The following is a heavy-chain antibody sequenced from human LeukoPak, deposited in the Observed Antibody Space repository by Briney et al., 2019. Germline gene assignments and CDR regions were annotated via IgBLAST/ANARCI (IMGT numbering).Heavy chain of an antibody. CDR2: IYYSGST. D-gene: IGHD2-15*01. V-gene: IGHV4-59*08. CDR3: ASSKRYCSGGSCYKAYYFDY. J-gene: IGHJ4*02. Sequence: SETLSLTCTVSGGSISSYYWSWIRQPPGKGLEWIGYIYYSGSTNYNPSLKSRVTISVDTSKNQFYLKLSSVTAADTAVYYCASSKRYCSGGSCYKAYYFDYWGQGTLVTVSS. CDR1: GGSISSYY.